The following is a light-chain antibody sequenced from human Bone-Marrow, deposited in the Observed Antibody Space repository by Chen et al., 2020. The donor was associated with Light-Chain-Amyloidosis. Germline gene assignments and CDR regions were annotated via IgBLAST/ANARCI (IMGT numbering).Light chain of an antibody. CDR1: SSDVGGDNH. V-gene: IGLV2-14*01. Sequence: QSALTQPASVSGSPGQSITISCTGTSSDVGGDNHVSWYQQHPDKAPELMIYEVTNRPSWVPERFSGSKSDNTASLTISGLQTEDEADYFCSSYTITNTLVFGSGTRVTVL. J-gene: IGLJ1*01. CDR2: EVT. CDR3: SSYTITNTLV.